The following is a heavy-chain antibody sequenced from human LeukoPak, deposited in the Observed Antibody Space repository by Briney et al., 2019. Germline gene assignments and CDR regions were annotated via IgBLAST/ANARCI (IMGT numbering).Heavy chain of an antibody. J-gene: IGHJ4*02. V-gene: IGHV4-38-2*01. D-gene: IGHD5-18*01. Sequence: SETLSPTCAVSGYSTSSGYYWGWIRQPPGKGLEWIGSIYHSGSTYYNPSLKSRVTISVDTSKNQFSLKLSSVTAADTAVYYCARHYARGYSYGYFDYWGQGTLVTVSS. CDR3: ARHYARGYSYGYFDY. CDR2: IYHSGST. CDR1: GYSTSSGYY.